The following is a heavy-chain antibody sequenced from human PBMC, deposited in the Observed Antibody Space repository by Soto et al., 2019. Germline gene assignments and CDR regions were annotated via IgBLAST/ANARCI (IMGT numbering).Heavy chain of an antibody. V-gene: IGHV1-46*01. D-gene: IGHD7-27*01. Sequence: VKVSCKASGYTFTSYYMHWVRQAPGQGLEWMGIINPSGGSTSYAQKFQGRVTMTRDTSTSTVYMELSSLRPEDAAVYYCARDPKTSGGQHWAFNYFDSWGQGTLVTVSS. CDR2: INPSGGST. CDR1: GYTFTSYY. CDR3: ARDPKTSGGQHWAFNYFDS. J-gene: IGHJ4*02.